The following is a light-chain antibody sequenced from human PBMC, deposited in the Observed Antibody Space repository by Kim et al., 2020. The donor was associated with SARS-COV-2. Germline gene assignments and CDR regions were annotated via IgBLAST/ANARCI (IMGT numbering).Light chain of an antibody. CDR3: QAWDSSSEV. Sequence: SYELTQPTSVSVSPGQTASITCAGDKLGDKYACWYQQKPGQSPVLVIYQNSKRPSGIPERFSGSNSGNTATLTISGTQAMDEADYYCQAWDSSSEVFG. V-gene: IGLV3-1*01. CDR2: QNS. CDR1: KLGDKY. J-gene: IGLJ1*01.